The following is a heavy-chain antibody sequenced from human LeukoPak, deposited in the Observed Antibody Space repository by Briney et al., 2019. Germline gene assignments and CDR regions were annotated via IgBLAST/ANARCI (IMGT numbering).Heavy chain of an antibody. V-gene: IGHV4-61*08. Sequence: KPSQTLSLTCSVSSGSVSSGGYYWGWIRQPPGKGLEWIGYIYYSGSTNYNPSLKSRVTISVDTSKNQFSLKLSSVTAADTAVYYCARFYYDFDRYFDLWGRGTLVTVSS. CDR1: SGSVSSGGYY. J-gene: IGHJ2*01. CDR2: IYYSGST. D-gene: IGHD3-3*01. CDR3: ARFYYDFDRYFDL.